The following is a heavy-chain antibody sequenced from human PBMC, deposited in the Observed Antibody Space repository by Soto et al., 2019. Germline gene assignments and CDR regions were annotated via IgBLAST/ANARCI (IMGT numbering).Heavy chain of an antibody. CDR2: INHSGST. D-gene: IGHD6-6*01. Sequence: QVQLQQWGAGLLKPSETLSLTCAVYGGSFSGYYWSWIRQPPGKGLEWIGEINHSGSTNYNPSLKRRVTISVDTSKNQFSLKLSSVTAADTAVYYCARGLPYSSSSRWFDPWGQGTLVTVSS. CDR1: GGSFSGYY. CDR3: ARGLPYSSSSRWFDP. V-gene: IGHV4-34*01. J-gene: IGHJ5*02.